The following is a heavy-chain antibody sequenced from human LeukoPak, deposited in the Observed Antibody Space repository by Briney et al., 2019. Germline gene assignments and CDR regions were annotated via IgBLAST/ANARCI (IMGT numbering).Heavy chain of an antibody. D-gene: IGHD6-6*01. CDR2: IYPGDSDT. CDR3: ARQAYSSSSHAYNWFDP. CDR1: GYSSTSYW. V-gene: IGHV5-51*01. J-gene: IGHJ5*02. Sequence: GESLKISCKGSGYSSTSYWIGWVRQTPGKGLEWMGIIYPGDSDTRYSPSFQGQVTISADKSISTAYLQWSSLKASDTAMYYCARQAYSSSSHAYNWFDPWGQGTLVTVSS.